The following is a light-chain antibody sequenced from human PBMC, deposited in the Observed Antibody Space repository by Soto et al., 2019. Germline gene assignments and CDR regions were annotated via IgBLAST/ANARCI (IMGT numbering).Light chain of an antibody. J-gene: IGKJ1*01. Sequence: EIVMTQSPATLSVSPGERATLSCRASQTVRDNLGWYQQKPGQPPRLLIYGATTRATGIPARFSGSGSGTDFTLTISSLEPEDFAVYYCQQYNNWPPWTFGQGTKVDIK. CDR1: QTVRDN. CDR2: GAT. V-gene: IGKV3D-15*01. CDR3: QQYNNWPPWT.